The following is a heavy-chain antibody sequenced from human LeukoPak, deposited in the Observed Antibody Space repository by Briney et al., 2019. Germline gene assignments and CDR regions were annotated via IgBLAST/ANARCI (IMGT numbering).Heavy chain of an antibody. Sequence: GSLRPSCAASGFTFSSYAMHWVRQAPDKGVGYVAVISNDGTYQYYGASVKGRFTISRDNSKNKLYLQMDSLRSEDTAVYSCTRKSGGSQRKMDDWFDPWGQGTLVIVSS. J-gene: IGHJ5*02. CDR1: GFTFSSYA. CDR2: ISNDGTYQ. CDR3: TRKSGGSQRKMDDWFDP. D-gene: IGHD3-10*01. V-gene: IGHV3-30*04.